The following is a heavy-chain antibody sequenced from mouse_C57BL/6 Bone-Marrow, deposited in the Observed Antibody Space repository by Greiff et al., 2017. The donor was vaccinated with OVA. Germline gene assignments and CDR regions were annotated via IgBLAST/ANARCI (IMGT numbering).Heavy chain of an antibody. CDR1: GFTFSSYG. V-gene: IGHV5-6*01. CDR2: ISSGGSYT. J-gene: IGHJ4*01. CDR3: ARDDAMDY. Sequence: EVKVVESGGDLVKPGGSLKLSCAASGFTFSSYGMSWVRQTPDKRLEWVATISSGGSYTYYPDSVKGRFTISRDNAKNTLYLQMSSLKSEDTAMYYCARDDAMDYWGQGTSVTVSS.